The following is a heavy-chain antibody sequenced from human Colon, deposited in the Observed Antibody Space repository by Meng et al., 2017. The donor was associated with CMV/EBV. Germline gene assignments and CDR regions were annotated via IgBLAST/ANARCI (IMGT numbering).Heavy chain of an antibody. Sequence: QVPLVHSRTEVKKPGASVKFSCKTSGYTFTNFCSSLVRQAPGQGLEWMAYISPYNGDTNYAQRFQVRVALTTDTSTSTVYMELGSLTSDDTALYYCARELARGGYWGQGTLVTVSS. J-gene: IGHJ4*02. CDR1: GYTFTNFC. CDR3: ARELARGGY. CDR2: ISPYNGDT. V-gene: IGHV1-18*01.